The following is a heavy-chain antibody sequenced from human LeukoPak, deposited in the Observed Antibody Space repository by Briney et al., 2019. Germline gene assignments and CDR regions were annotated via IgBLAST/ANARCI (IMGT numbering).Heavy chain of an antibody. J-gene: IGHJ4*02. Sequence: GGSLRLSCAASGFTFSSYSMNWVRQAPGKGLEWVSVIYSGGSTYYADSVKGRFTISRDNSKNTLYLQMNSLRAEDTAVYYCARDAYSNYGGGFDYWGQGTLVTVSS. CDR2: IYSGGST. CDR3: ARDAYSNYGGGFDY. V-gene: IGHV3-66*01. CDR1: GFTFSSYS. D-gene: IGHD4-4*01.